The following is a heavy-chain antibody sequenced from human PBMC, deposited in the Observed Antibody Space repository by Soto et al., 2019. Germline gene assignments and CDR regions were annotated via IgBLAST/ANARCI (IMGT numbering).Heavy chain of an antibody. V-gene: IGHV4-34*01. CDR2: INHSGST. Sequence: PSETLSLTCAVYGGSFSGYYWSWIRQPPGKGLEWIGEINHSGSTNYNPSLKSRVTISVDTSKNQFSLKLSSVTAADTAVYYCARSGRGYCTNGVCLRGHYYYYYMDVWGKGTTVTVSS. CDR3: ARSGRGYCTNGVCLRGHYYYYYMDV. D-gene: IGHD2-8*01. CDR1: GGSFSGYY. J-gene: IGHJ6*03.